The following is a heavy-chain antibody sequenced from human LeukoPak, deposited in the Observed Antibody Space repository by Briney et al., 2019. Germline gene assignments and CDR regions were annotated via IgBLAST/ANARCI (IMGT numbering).Heavy chain of an antibody. Sequence: ASVTVSCKASGYTFTNYYMHWVRQALGQGLEWMGLTNPSGGSTTYAQKFQGRVTMTRDTSTSTVYMELSSLRSEDTAVYYCARGLFSSSWKIVLWGRAFDYWGQGTLVTVSS. CDR2: TNPSGGST. V-gene: IGHV1-46*01. J-gene: IGHJ4*02. CDR3: ARGLFSSSWKIVLWGRAFDY. D-gene: IGHD6-13*01. CDR1: GYTFTNYY.